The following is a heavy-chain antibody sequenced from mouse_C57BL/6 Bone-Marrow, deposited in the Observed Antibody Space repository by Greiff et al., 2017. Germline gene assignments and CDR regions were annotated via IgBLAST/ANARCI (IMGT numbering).Heavy chain of an antibody. CDR2: IHPSDSDT. CDR1: GFNFTSYW. V-gene: IGHV1-74*01. CDR3: AIEGRYGSNAMDY. J-gene: IGHJ4*01. Sequence: QVQLQQPGAELVKPGASVKLSCKASGFNFTSYWMHWVKQRPGQGLEWIGRIHPSDSDTKYNQKFKGKATLTVDKSSSTAYMQLHSLTSGDSAVYYCAIEGRYGSNAMDYWGQGTSVTVSS. D-gene: IGHD1-1*01.